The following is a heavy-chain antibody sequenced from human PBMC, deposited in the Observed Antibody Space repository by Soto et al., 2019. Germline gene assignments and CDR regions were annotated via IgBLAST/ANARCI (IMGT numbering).Heavy chain of an antibody. CDR1: GFTLNTYS. J-gene: IGHJ4*02. CDR3: ARDPDLIEAAGNYFDY. V-gene: IGHV3-30-3*01. Sequence: PGGSLRLSCLVSGFTLNTYSMHWVRQAPGKGLEWVAVVSLDGVNTHYRDSVKGRFTISRDIAKNMLYLQMTSLRVEDTALYYCARDPDLIEAAGNYFDYWGQGTLVTVSS. D-gene: IGHD6-13*01. CDR2: VSLDGVNT.